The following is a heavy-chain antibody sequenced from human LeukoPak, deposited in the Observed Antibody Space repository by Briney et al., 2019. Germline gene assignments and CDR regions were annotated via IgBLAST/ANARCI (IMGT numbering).Heavy chain of an antibody. CDR2: IYYTGST. Sequence: SETLSLTCTVSGGSISNYYWGWIRQPPGKGLEYIGYIYYTGSTNYNPSLKSRVTISVDTSKNQFSLKVTSVTAADTAVYYCAITIGESTVTTLLLNRRNAFDIWGQGTMVTVSS. D-gene: IGHD4-17*01. J-gene: IGHJ3*02. V-gene: IGHV4-59*08. CDR3: AITIGESTVTTLLLNRRNAFDI. CDR1: GGSISNYY.